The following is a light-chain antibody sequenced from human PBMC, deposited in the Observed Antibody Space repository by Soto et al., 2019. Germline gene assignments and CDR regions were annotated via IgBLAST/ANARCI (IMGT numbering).Light chain of an antibody. Sequence: DIQMTQSPSTLSASVGDRVTITCRASQNINAWLAWYQQKPGKAPKRLISDASNLESGVSSRFSGSGYGTEFTLTISSLQPDDFATYYRQQFHTYYTFGQGTKLEIK. J-gene: IGKJ2*01. CDR1: QNINAW. CDR3: QQFHTYYT. CDR2: DAS. V-gene: IGKV1-5*01.